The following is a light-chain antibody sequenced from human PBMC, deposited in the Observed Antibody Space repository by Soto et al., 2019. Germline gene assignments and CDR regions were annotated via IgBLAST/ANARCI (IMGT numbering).Light chain of an antibody. CDR2: EVS. Sequence: QAVVTQPASVSGSSGQSITISCSGTDSDIGSYNYVSWYQQHPGRAPKLIVFEVSNRPSGISDRFSGSKSGNTASLTISGLQTEDEAVYYCNSFTPSNGLPYVFGTGTTLTVL. CDR3: NSFTPSNGLPYV. CDR1: DSDIGSYNY. J-gene: IGLJ1*01. V-gene: IGLV2-14*01.